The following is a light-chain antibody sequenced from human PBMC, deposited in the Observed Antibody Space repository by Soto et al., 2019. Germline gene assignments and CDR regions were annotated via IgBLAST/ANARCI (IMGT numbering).Light chain of an antibody. CDR1: SSDVGAYNY. Sequence: QSVLTQPRSVSGSTGESVTISCTGTSSDVGAYNYVCWYQQHPGKAPKLMICDVSKRPSGVPDRFSGSKSSNTASLTISGLQAEDEADYYCCSYAGSYTWVFCGGTKLTVL. CDR3: CSYAGSYTWV. J-gene: IGLJ3*02. CDR2: DVS. V-gene: IGLV2-11*01.